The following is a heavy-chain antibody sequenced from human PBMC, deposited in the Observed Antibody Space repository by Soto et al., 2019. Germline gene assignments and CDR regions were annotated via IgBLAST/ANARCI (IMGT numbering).Heavy chain of an antibody. J-gene: IGHJ4*02. V-gene: IGHV3-74*01. CDR2: INSDGGST. CDR3: AKGGYNYGFLFDC. D-gene: IGHD5-18*01. Sequence: GGSLRLSCAASGFTFSSYWMHWVRQAPGKGLEWVSRINSDGGSTSYADSVKGRFTISRDNSKNTLYLQMNSLRAEDTAVYYCAKGGYNYGFLFDCWGQGTLVTVSS. CDR1: GFTFSSYW.